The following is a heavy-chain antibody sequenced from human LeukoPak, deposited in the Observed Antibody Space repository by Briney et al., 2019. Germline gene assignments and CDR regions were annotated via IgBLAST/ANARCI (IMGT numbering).Heavy chain of an antibody. CDR2: TKQDGTEK. Sequence: GGSLRLSCVGSGFIFSNYWMTWVRQAPGKGLEWVANTKQDGTEKNYVDSVKGRFTISRDNSKNTLYLQMNSLRAEDTAVYYCAKDRRSYYGSGSYYNVGDWFDPWGQGTLVTVSS. CDR1: GFIFSNYW. V-gene: IGHV3-7*01. J-gene: IGHJ5*02. D-gene: IGHD3-10*01. CDR3: AKDRRSYYGSGSYYNVGDWFDP.